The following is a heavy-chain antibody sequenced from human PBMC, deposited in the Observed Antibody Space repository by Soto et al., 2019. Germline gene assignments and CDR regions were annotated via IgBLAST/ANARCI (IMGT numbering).Heavy chain of an antibody. CDR2: INIGTGVT. J-gene: IGHJ4*01. CDR1: GYSFTDYS. Sequence: ASVKVSCKASGYSFTDYSIQWMRQAPGQRPEWVGWINIGTGVTQISQRFQGRVNLSRDTSATTAYMELDSLRYEDTAVYYCARCHYQLFRVDHWGQGTLVTVSS. D-gene: IGHD3-10*01. CDR3: ARCHYQLFRVDH. V-gene: IGHV1-3*04.